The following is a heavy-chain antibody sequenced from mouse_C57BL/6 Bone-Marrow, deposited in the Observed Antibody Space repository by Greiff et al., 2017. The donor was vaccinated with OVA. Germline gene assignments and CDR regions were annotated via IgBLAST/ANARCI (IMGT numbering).Heavy chain of an antibody. V-gene: IGHV5-12*01. CDR2: ISNGGGST. CDR1: GFTFSDYY. J-gene: IGHJ3*01. CDR3: FYPFAY. D-gene: IGHD2-1*01. Sequence: EVMLVESGGGLVQPGGSLKLSCAASGFTFSDYYMYWVRQTPEKRLEWVAYISNGGGSTYYPDTVKGRFTISRDNAKNTLYLQMSSLKSEDTAMYYCFYPFAYWGQGTLVTVSA.